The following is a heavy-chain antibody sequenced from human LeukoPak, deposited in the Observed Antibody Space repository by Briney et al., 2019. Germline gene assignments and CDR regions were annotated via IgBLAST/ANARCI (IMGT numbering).Heavy chain of an antibody. D-gene: IGHD5-12*01. Sequence: ASVKVSCKASGYTFTSYAMNWVRQAPGQGLEWMGWINTNTGNPTYAQGFTGRFVFSLDTSVSTAYLQISSLKAEDIAVYYCARTYRGNYYYYMDVWGKGTTVTVSS. CDR3: ARTYRGNYYYYMDV. CDR1: GYTFTSYA. CDR2: INTNTGNP. V-gene: IGHV7-4-1*02. J-gene: IGHJ6*03.